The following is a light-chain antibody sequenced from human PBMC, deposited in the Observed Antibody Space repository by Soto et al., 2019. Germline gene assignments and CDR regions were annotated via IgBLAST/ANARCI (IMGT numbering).Light chain of an antibody. CDR3: CSYVSGNTYPAT. Sequence: QSALTQPASVSGSPGQSITISCTGASSDVGSYNLVSWDQQHPGKAPKLILYEVSKRPSGVSDRFSGSKSGSTASLTISGLQAEDEADDERCSYVSGNTYPATFGGGPKRTVL. CDR2: EVS. CDR1: SSDVGSYNL. J-gene: IGLJ2*01. V-gene: IGLV2-23*02.